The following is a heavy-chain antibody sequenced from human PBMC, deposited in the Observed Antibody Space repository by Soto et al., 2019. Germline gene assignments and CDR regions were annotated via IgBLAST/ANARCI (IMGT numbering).Heavy chain of an antibody. V-gene: IGHV4-31*02. Sequence: SETLSLTCTVSGGSISSGGYYWSWIRQHPGKGLEWIGYIYYSGTAYYNPPLKSRVTMSIDTSKNQFSLRLSSVTAADTAVYYCPIPPYYDEKWDFQHWAKGTLVTVSS. CDR2: IYYSGTA. CDR1: GGSISSGGYY. J-gene: IGHJ1*01. D-gene: IGHD3-22*01. CDR3: PIPPYYDEKWDFQH.